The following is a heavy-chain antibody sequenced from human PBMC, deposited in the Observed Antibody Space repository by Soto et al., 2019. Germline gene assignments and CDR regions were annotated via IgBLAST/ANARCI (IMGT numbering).Heavy chain of an antibody. J-gene: IGHJ4*02. V-gene: IGHV4-39*01. Sequence: QLQLQESGPGLVKPSETLSLTCTVSGDSISSSGYYWVWIRQPPGKGLEWIGTIYYSGSTYYSPSLKGRVTITVDASKNQFSLQLSSGTAADTAVDYCTRRSQLAAVRGIDYWGRGTLVTVSS. D-gene: IGHD3-10*02. CDR3: TRRSQLAAVRGIDY. CDR2: IYYSGST. CDR1: GDSISSSGYY.